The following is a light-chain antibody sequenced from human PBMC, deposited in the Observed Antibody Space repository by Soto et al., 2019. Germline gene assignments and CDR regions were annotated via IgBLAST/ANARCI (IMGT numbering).Light chain of an antibody. V-gene: IGKV3-11*01. CDR2: DAS. CDR3: QQRSNWTYT. Sequence: EIVLTQSPSTLSLSPGERATLSCRASQSVSSYLAWYQQKPGQAPRLLIYDASSRATGIPARFSGSGSGTDFTLTISGLEPEDFAVYYCQQRSNWTYTFGQGTKLEIK. CDR1: QSVSSY. J-gene: IGKJ2*01.